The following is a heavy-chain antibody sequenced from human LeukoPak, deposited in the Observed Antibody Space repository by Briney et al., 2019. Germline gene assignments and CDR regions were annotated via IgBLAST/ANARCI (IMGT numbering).Heavy chain of an antibody. Sequence: SETLSLTCTVSGGSISSYYWSWIRQPPGKGLEWIGYIYYSGSTNYNPSLKSRVTISVDTSKNQFSLKLSSVTAADTAVYYCARDNWGWTHYYGSGDFGFDPWGQGTLVTVSS. D-gene: IGHD3-10*01. CDR2: IYYSGST. CDR3: ARDNWGWTHYYGSGDFGFDP. J-gene: IGHJ5*02. V-gene: IGHV4-59*12. CDR1: GGSISSYY.